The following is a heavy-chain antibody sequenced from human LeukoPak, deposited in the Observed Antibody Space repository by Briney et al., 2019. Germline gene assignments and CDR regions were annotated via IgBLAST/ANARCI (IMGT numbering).Heavy chain of an antibody. CDR1: GYTFTGYY. CDR2: INPNSGGT. Sequence: ASVKVSCKASGYTFTGYYMHWVRQAPGQGLEWMGWINPNSGGTNYAQKFQGRVTMTRDTSISTAYMELSRLRSDDTAVYYCARSSWVYGSGTREFDYWGQGTLVTVSS. CDR3: ARSSWVYGSGTREFDY. J-gene: IGHJ4*02. D-gene: IGHD3-10*01. V-gene: IGHV1-2*02.